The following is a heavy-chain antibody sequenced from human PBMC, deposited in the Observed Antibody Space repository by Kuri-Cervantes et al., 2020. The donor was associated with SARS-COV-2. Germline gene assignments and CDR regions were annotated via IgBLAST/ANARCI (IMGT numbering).Heavy chain of an antibody. Sequence: GGSLRLSCAASEFTFSTSRMTWVRQAPGKGLEWVSSISSSGSHIYYADLVEDRSTVSRDNVKNSLYLQLGSLRGEDKGVYYCAQGGVAVAGWAVDYWGQGTLVTVSS. CDR3: AQGGVAVAGWAVDY. CDR2: ISSSGSHI. D-gene: IGHD6-19*01. V-gene: IGHV3-21*01. CDR1: EFTFSTSR. J-gene: IGHJ4*02.